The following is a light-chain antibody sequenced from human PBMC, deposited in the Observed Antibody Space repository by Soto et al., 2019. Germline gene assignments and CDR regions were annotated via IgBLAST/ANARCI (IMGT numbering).Light chain of an antibody. Sequence: QSVLTQPPSASVTPGQRVTISCSGSSSNIGSNTVNWYQQLPATAPELLIYSNNQRPSGVPDRFSGSKSGTSASLAISGLQSEDEADYYCAAWDDSLSGLVFGGGTKLTVL. CDR2: SNN. J-gene: IGLJ2*01. CDR1: SSNIGSNT. CDR3: AAWDDSLSGLV. V-gene: IGLV1-44*01.